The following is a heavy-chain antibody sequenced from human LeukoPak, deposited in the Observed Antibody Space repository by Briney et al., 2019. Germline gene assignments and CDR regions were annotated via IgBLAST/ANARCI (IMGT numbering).Heavy chain of an antibody. CDR1: GGTYSSYA. CDR3: ARERPPRYVFFDY. Sequence: SVKVSCKASGGTYSSYAISWVRQAPGQGLEWMGGIIPIFGTANYAQKFQGRVTITADESTSTAYMELSSLRSEDTAVYYCARERPPRYVFFDYWGQGTLVTVSS. CDR2: IIPIFGTA. D-gene: IGHD5-12*01. J-gene: IGHJ4*02. V-gene: IGHV1-69*13.